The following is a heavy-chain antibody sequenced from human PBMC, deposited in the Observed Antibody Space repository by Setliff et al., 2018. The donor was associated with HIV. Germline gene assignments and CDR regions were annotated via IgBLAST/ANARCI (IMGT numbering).Heavy chain of an antibody. D-gene: IGHD6-6*01. CDR1: GYTFTGHY. Sequence: ASVKVSCKGSGYTFTGHYMHWVRQAPGQGLGWMGIINPSGDRTTYTKKFQGRVTMTRDTSTNTVHLELSSLRSEDTAMYYCAREMFMYTSSEGFPFDLWGQGTLVTVSS. CDR2: INPSGDRT. J-gene: IGHJ4*02. V-gene: IGHV1-46*01. CDR3: AREMFMYTSSEGFPFDL.